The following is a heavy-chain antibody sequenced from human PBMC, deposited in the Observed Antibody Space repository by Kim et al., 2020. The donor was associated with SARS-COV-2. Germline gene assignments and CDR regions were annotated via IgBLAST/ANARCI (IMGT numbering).Heavy chain of an antibody. CDR2: ISTHTGDT. CDR1: GYTFKNFG. Sequence: ASVKVSCRTSGYTFKNFGISWVRLAPGQDFEWMGWISTHTGDTNIAQKFQGRVTMARDSSTSTVYMELRSLKSDDTAVYYCARERRVTIFGVGNPPHYY. J-gene: IGHJ6*03. CDR3: ARERRVTIFGVGNPPHYY. V-gene: IGHV1-18*01. D-gene: IGHD3-3*01.